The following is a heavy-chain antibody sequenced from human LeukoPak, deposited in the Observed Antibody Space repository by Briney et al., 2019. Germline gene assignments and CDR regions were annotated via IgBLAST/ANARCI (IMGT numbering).Heavy chain of an antibody. CDR1: GGSFSGYY. Sequence: SETLSLTCAVYGGSFSGYYWSWIRQPPGKGLEWIGEINHSGSTNYNPSLKSRATISVDTSKNQFSLKLSSVTAADTAVYYCAREGFNGSGSYYNDYWGQGTLVTVSS. D-gene: IGHD3-10*01. V-gene: IGHV4-34*01. J-gene: IGHJ4*02. CDR3: AREGFNGSGSYYNDY. CDR2: INHSGST.